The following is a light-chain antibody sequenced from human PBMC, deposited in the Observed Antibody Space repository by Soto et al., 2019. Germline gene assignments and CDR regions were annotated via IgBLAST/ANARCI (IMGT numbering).Light chain of an antibody. CDR3: QQYNNWPPTCT. CDR1: QSVSSN. J-gene: IGKJ1*01. CDR2: GAS. Sequence: EIVMTQSPATLSVSPGERATLSCRASQSVSSNLAWYQQKPGQAPRLLIYGASTRATGIPARFSGSGSGTEFTLTINSLQAETSAVHYCQQYNNWPPTCTFGQGTKVESK. V-gene: IGKV3-15*01.